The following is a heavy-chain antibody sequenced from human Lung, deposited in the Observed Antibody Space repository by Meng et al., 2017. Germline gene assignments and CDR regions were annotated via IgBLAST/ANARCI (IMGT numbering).Heavy chain of an antibody. CDR3: ARGPTTMAHDFDY. J-gene: IGHJ4*02. Sequence: LRQWCVVPLKPSVTSSVCGVFSGGSFSDYYWSWIRQPPGKGLEWIGEINHSGSTNYNPSLESRATISVDTSQNNPSLKLSSVTAADSAVYYCARGPTTMAHDFDYWGQGTLVTVSS. CDR1: GGSFSDYY. CDR2: INHSGST. V-gene: IGHV4-34*01. D-gene: IGHD4-11*01.